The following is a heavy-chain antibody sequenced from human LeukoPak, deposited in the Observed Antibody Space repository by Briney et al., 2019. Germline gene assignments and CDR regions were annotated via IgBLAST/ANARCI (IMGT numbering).Heavy chain of an antibody. V-gene: IGHV3-9*01. CDR3: AKGSSSIAAPTDY. CDR2: ISWNSGSI. J-gene: IGHJ4*02. Sequence: GGSLRLSRAASGFTFDDYAMHWVRQAPGKGLEWVSGISWNSGSIGYADSVKGRFTISRDNAKNSLYLQMNSLRAEDTALYYCAKGSSSIAAPTDYWGQGTLVTVSS. D-gene: IGHD6-6*01. CDR1: GFTFDDYA.